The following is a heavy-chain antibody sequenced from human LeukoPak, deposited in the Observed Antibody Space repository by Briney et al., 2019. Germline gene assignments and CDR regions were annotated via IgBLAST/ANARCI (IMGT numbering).Heavy chain of an antibody. V-gene: IGHV3-30-3*01. CDR2: ISYDGSNK. CDR3: AKIPLAAAGY. Sequence: PGRSLRLSCAASGFTFSSYAMHWVRQAPGKGLEWVAVISYDGSNKYYADSVKGRFTVSRDNSRNTLYLQMNSLRVDDTAIYYCAKIPLAAAGYWGQGTLVTVSS. CDR1: GFTFSSYA. D-gene: IGHD6-13*01. J-gene: IGHJ4*02.